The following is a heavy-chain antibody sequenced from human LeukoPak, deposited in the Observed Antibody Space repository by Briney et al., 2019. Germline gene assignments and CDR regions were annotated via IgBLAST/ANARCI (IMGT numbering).Heavy chain of an antibody. J-gene: IGHJ3*01. CDR3: ARGHSSFDA. CDR2: VYHSGTT. Sequence: SETLSPTCVVSGYSISSGYYWSWIRQSPGEGLEWIGNVYHSGTTSSNPSLRSRVTISVDTSKNQFSLNVSSVTAADTAVYYCARGHSSFDAWGQGTMVTVSS. D-gene: IGHD2-21*01. CDR1: GYSISSGYY. V-gene: IGHV4-38-2*01.